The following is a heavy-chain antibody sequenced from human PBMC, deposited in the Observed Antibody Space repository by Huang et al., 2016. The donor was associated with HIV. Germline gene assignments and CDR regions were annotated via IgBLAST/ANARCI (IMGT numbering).Heavy chain of an antibody. Sequence: QVQLVQSGAEVKKPGASVKVSCKDPGYTFTYYDINWVRQATGQGFGWMGWMNPNGSDTGCAQNFQSRVIMTRKTSISTAYMELSSLRAEDTAVYYCASGGLLLFGELATWGQGTLVTVSS. V-gene: IGHV1-8*01. CDR1: GYTFTYYD. CDR2: MNPNGSDT. D-gene: IGHD3-10*01. CDR3: ASGGLLLFGELAT. J-gene: IGHJ5*02.